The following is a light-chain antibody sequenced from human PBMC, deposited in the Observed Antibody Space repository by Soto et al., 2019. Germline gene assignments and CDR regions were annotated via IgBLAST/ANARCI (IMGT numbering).Light chain of an antibody. J-gene: IGKJ2*01. CDR2: GAS. Sequence: EIVMTQSPVTLSVSPGERATLSCRASQSVSSKLAWYQQKPRQAPRLLIYGASTRATGIPARFSGSGSGTEFTLSISSLQSEDFEVYYCQQYNNWPQTFGQGTKLEIK. V-gene: IGKV3-15*01. CDR1: QSVSSK. CDR3: QQYNNWPQT.